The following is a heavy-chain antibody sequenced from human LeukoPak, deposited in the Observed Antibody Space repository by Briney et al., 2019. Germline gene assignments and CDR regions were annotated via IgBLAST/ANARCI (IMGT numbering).Heavy chain of an antibody. CDR2: ISGSGGST. V-gene: IGHV3-23*01. J-gene: IGHJ6*03. CDR1: GFTFSTYA. CDR3: AKMRGQLQLQYYMDV. Sequence: PGGSLRLSCAASGFTFSTYAMSWVRQAPGKGLEWVSTISGSGGSTFYADSVRGQFTISRDNSKNTVYLQMNSLRAEDTAVLYCAKMRGQLQLQYYMDVWGPGTTVAVSS. D-gene: IGHD6-6*01.